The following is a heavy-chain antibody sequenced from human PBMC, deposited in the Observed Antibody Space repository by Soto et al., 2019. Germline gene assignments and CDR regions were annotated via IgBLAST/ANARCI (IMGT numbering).Heavy chain of an antibody. V-gene: IGHV3-53*02. J-gene: IGHJ3*01. CDR3: AMLTYYYDRRAYPGGSFAAFDV. CDR2: IFSGGST. CDR1: GFTVSSNY. Sequence: EVQLVETGGGLVQPGGSLGLSCAASGFTVSSNYMGWVRQAPGKGLEWVSIIFSGGSTYYADSVRGRFTISRDNSKNTLYLQMNSLRAEDTAVYYCAMLTYYYDRRAYPGGSFAAFDVWGQGTVVTVSS. D-gene: IGHD3-22*01.